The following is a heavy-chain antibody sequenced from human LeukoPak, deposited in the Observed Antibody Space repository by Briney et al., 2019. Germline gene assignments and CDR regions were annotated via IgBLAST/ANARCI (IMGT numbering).Heavy chain of an antibody. CDR3: TSSHTAMPYFAY. V-gene: IGHV1-69*02. J-gene: IGHJ4*02. D-gene: IGHD5-18*01. CDR2: IIPILGIA. Sequence: ASVKVSCKASVGTFSSYTISWVRQAPGQGLEGMGRIIPILGIANYAQKFQARVTITADKSTCTAYMELSRLRSEDTAVYYCTSSHTAMPYFAYWGQGRLVTVYS. CDR1: VGTFSSYT.